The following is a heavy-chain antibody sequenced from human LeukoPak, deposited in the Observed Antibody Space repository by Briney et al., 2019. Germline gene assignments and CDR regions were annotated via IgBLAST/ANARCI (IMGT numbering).Heavy chain of an antibody. Sequence: PSETLSLTCTISGDSMSSYYWSWIRQPPGKGLEWIGYIYYSGSTNYNPSLKSRVTISADTSKNQFSLKLSSVTAADTAVYYCARHPLYSGYGKTGARRAFDIWGQGTMVTVSS. CDR3: ARHPLYSGYGKTGARRAFDI. CDR1: GDSMSSYY. V-gene: IGHV4-59*08. D-gene: IGHD5-12*01. J-gene: IGHJ3*02. CDR2: IYYSGST.